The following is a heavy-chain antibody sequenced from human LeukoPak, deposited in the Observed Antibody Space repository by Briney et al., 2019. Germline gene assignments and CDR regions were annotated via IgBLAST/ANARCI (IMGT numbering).Heavy chain of an antibody. V-gene: IGHV4-59*01. D-gene: IGHD3-16*01. CDR3: AREGWESSIAFDI. J-gene: IGHJ3*02. CDR1: GGSISSYY. CDR2: IYYSGST. Sequence: SETLSLTCTVSGGSISSYYWSWIRQPPGKGLEWIGYIYYSGSTNYNPSLKSRVTISVDTSKNQFSLKLSSVTAADTAVYYCAREGWESSIAFDIWGQGTMVTVSS.